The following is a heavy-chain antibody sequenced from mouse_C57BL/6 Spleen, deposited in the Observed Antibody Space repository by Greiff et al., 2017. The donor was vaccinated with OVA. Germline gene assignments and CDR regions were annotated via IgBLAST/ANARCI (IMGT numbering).Heavy chain of an antibody. V-gene: IGHV5-9*01. Sequence: EVQRVESGGGLVKPRGSLKLSCAASGFTFSSYTMSWVRQTPEKRLEWVATISGGGGNTYYPDSVKGRFTISRDNAKNTLYLQMSSLRSEDTALYYCARHEDYSNSWYFDVWGTGTTVTVSS. J-gene: IGHJ1*03. CDR1: GFTFSSYT. CDR3: ARHEDYSNSWYFDV. CDR2: ISGGGGNT. D-gene: IGHD2-5*01.